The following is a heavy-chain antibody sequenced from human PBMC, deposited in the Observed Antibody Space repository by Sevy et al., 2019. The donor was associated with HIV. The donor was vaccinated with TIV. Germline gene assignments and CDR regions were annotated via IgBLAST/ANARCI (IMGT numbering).Heavy chain of an antibody. D-gene: IGHD2-15*01. V-gene: IGHV4-39*01. CDR1: NASISSSSYY. Sequence: SETLSLTCSVSNASISSSSYYWGWVRQPPGKALEWIGIIYYSGTTYYSPSHKSRVTISVDTSKNQFFLDLRSMTVTDTAVYYCVRHSDSRRLSWLDTWGQGILVTVSS. CDR3: VRHSDSRRLSWLDT. CDR2: IYYSGTT. J-gene: IGHJ5*02.